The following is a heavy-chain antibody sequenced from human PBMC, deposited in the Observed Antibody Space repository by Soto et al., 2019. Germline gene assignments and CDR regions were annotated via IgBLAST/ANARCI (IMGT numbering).Heavy chain of an antibody. CDR1: GYTYISYS. J-gene: IGHJ4*02. CDR3: ARGVAPYYFDY. D-gene: IGHD2-15*01. CDR2: INVGNGNT. Sequence: ASVKVSCKASGYTYISYSMHWVRQAPGQRLEWMGWINVGNGNTKYSQNFQGRVTINQDTSASTAYMELSSLTSEDTAVYYCARGVAPYYFDYWGQGTLVTVSS. V-gene: IGHV1-3*01.